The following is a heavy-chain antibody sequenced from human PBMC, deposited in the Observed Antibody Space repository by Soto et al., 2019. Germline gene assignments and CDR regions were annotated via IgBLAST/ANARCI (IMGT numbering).Heavy chain of an antibody. Sequence: PSETLSLTCTVSGGSFLTSSYYWGWIRQPPGKGLEWIGTFFHSGSTDHNPSLKSRVTVSMDTSKNQFSLKLTSVTAADTAVYYCARNLVYDFWSGPYGMDVWGQGTTVTVSS. CDR2: FFHSGST. CDR1: GGSFLTSSYY. J-gene: IGHJ6*02. D-gene: IGHD3-3*01. CDR3: ARNLVYDFWSGPYGMDV. V-gene: IGHV4-39*01.